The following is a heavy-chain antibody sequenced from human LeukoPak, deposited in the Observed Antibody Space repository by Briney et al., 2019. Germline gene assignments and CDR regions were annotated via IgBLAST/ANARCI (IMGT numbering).Heavy chain of an antibody. CDR2: ISGTKRNI. J-gene: IGHJ4*02. Sequence: GGSLRLSCTASGVNFSDVYMSWIRQAPGKGVEWISYISGTKRNIYYADSVKGRFTISRDNTKKSLYLQMNSLRAEDTALYYCARGLYDITAWDWGQGGLVIVSS. CDR3: ARGLYDITAWD. CDR1: GVNFSDVY. D-gene: IGHD2/OR15-2a*01. V-gene: IGHV3-11*04.